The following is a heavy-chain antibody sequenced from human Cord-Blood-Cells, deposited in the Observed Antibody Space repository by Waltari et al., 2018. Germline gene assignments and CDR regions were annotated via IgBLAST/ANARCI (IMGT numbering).Heavy chain of an antibody. V-gene: IGHV3-66*01. CDR2: IYSGGST. Sequence: EVQLVESGGGLVQPGGSLRLSCAASGFTVSSNYMSWVRQAPGKGLEWVSVIYSGGSTYYEDSVKGRFTISRDNAKNTRYLQMNSLRAEDTAVYYCARDSYCSGGSCYYYGMDVWGQGTTVTVSS. CDR3: ARDSYCSGGSCYYYGMDV. J-gene: IGHJ6*02. D-gene: IGHD2-15*01. CDR1: GFTVSSNY.